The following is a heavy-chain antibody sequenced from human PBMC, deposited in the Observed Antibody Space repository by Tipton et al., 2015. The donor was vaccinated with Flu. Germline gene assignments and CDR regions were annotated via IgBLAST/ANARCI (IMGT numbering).Heavy chain of an antibody. CDR3: ARDPSLGMPDYFDS. V-gene: IGHV4-38-2*02. Sequence: TLSLTCSVSGDSIGSRYFWGWIRQPPGKGLEWTGNVHQTGSTYYNPSLRSRVTIAVDRPKNQFSLRLTSVTAADTAVYYCARDPSLGMPDYFDSWGQGILVTASS. CDR2: VHQTGST. D-gene: IGHD2-2*01. CDR1: GDSIGSRYF. J-gene: IGHJ4*02.